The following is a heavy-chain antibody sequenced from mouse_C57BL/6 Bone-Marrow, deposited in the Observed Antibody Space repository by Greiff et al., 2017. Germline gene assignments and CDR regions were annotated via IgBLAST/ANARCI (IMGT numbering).Heavy chain of an antibody. CDR2: ISSGGDYI. J-gene: IGHJ4*01. V-gene: IGHV5-9-1*02. CDR1: GFTFSSYA. D-gene: IGHD2-5*01. Sequence: EVMLVESGEGLVKPGGSLKLSCAASGFTFSSYAMSWVRQTPEKRLEWVAYISSGGDYIYYADTVKGRFTISRDNARNTLYLQMSSLKSEDTAMYYCTRDSYSNPMDDWGQGTSVTVSS. CDR3: TRDSYSNPMDD.